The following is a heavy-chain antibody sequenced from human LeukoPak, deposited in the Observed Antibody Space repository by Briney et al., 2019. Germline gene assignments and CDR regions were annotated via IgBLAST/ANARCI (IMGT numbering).Heavy chain of an antibody. CDR2: INPSGGST. V-gene: IGHV1-46*01. Sequence: ASVKVSCKASGYTFTSYDINWVRQAPGQGLEWMGIINPSGGSTSYAQKFQGRVTMTRDTSTRTVYMELSSLRSEDTAVYYCARFGGPGYWGQGTLVTVSS. D-gene: IGHD3-16*01. J-gene: IGHJ4*02. CDR1: GYTFTSYD. CDR3: ARFGGPGY.